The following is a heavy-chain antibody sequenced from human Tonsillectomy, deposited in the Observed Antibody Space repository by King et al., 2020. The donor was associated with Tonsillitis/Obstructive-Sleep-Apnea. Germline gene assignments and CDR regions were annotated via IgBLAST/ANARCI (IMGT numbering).Heavy chain of an antibody. V-gene: IGHV4-34*01. Sequence: VQLQQWGAGLLKPSETLSLTCAVYGGSFSAYYWSWIRQPPGKGLEWMGEINHSGSTNYNPSLKSRVTISVDTYKNQFSLKLNTVTAAHTAVYHCAKVAREYHLSPWGQGTLVTVSS. D-gene: IGHD2-2*01. CDR1: GGSFSAYY. J-gene: IGHJ1*01. CDR3: AKVAREYHLSP. CDR2: INHSGST.